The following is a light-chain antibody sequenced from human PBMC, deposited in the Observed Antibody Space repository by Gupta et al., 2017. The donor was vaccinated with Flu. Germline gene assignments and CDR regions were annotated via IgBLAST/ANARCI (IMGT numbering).Light chain of an antibody. Sequence: DIVITQSPDPLAVSLGERAAIKCMSTQPILYNSKNRNSLAWYQQKPGQPPKLLIYGASNRESGVPDRFTGRGSGTTFTLTISSLQEEDVAVYYCQQHYSPPYTFGQGTRLEIK. CDR1: QPILYNSKNRNS. CDR2: GAS. V-gene: IGKV4-1*01. CDR3: QQHYSPPYT. J-gene: IGKJ2*01.